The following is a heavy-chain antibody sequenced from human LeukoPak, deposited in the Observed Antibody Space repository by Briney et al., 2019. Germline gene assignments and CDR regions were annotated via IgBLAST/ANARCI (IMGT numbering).Heavy chain of an antibody. Sequence: PGGSLRLSCAASGFTFSSYAMSWVRQAPGKGLEWVSAISGSGGSTYYADSVKGRFTISRDNSKNTLYLQMNSLRAEDTAVYYCAKVGPYDSSGYYFTFRHWGQGTLVTVSS. J-gene: IGHJ1*01. CDR2: ISGSGGST. D-gene: IGHD3-22*01. CDR1: GFTFSSYA. V-gene: IGHV3-23*01. CDR3: AKVGPYDSSGYYFTFRH.